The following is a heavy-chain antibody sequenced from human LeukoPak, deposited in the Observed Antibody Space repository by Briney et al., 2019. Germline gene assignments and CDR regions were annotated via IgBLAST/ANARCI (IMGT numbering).Heavy chain of an antibody. D-gene: IGHD4/OR15-4a*01. J-gene: IGHJ4*02. Sequence: SETLSLTCTVSGGPISSYYWSWIRQTPGKGLEWIGNIFDSGDTNYNPSLQSRVTISVDTSKKQFSLKLRSVTAADTAVYYCTRRLSNGATLNYFDYWGQGTLVTVSS. CDR1: GGPISSYY. CDR3: TRRLSNGATLNYFDY. CDR2: IFDSGDT. V-gene: IGHV4-59*08.